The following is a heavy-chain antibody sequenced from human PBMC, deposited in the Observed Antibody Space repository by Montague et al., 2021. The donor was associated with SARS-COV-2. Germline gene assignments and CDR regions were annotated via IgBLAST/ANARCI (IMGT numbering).Heavy chain of an antibody. J-gene: IGHJ1*01. D-gene: IGHD1-26*01. CDR1: GGSLSSYY. CDR3: ARHVFGSLTHFDH. V-gene: IGHV4-59*08. CDR2: SYFSGST. Sequence: SETLSLTCTVSGGSLSSYYWCWIWQRPPQGLERMGYSYFSGSTNYNPSLKSRVTISVDTSKNQFYLNLSSVTAADTAVYYCARHVFGSLTHFDHWGQGSLVTVSS.